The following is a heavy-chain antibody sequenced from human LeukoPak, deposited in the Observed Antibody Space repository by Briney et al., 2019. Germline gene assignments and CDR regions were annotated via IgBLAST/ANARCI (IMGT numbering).Heavy chain of an antibody. Sequence: GGSLRLSCAASGFTFSSHSMNWVRQAPGKGLEWVSVITSSSDYIYYAYSLKGRCTVSRDNAKNSLYLQLNSLRAEDTAVYYCVRESVYYDSSAYYNVLDYWGQGTLVTVSS. J-gene: IGHJ4*02. CDR3: VRESVYYDSSAYYNVLDY. V-gene: IGHV3-21*01. CDR2: ITSSSDYI. D-gene: IGHD3-22*01. CDR1: GFTFSSHS.